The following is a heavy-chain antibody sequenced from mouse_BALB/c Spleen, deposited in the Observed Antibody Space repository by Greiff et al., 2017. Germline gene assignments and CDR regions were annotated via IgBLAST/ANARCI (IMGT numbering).Heavy chain of an antibody. J-gene: IGHJ3*01. CDR1: GFTFSSYG. V-gene: IGHV5-6-3*01. CDR2: INSNGGST. D-gene: IGHD4-1*01. Sequence: EVKLVESGGGLVQPGGSLKLSCAASGFTFSSYGMSWVRQTPDKRLELVATINSNGGSTYYPDSVKGRFTISRVNAKNTLYLQMRSLKSEDTAMYYCARSPNGWFAYWGQGTLVTVSA. CDR3: ARSPNGWFAY.